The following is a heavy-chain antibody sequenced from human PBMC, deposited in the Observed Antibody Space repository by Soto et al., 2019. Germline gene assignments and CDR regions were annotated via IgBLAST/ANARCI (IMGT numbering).Heavy chain of an antibody. CDR2: IWYDGSNK. CDR3: ARDLSDFWSGYYPHFDY. CDR1: GFTFSSYG. D-gene: IGHD3-3*01. V-gene: IGHV3-33*01. Sequence: GGSLRLSCAASGFTFSSYGMHWVRQAPGKGLEWVAVIWYDGSNKYYADSVKGRFTISRDNSKNTLYLQMNSLRAEDTAVYYCARDLSDFWSGYYPHFDYWGQGTLVTVSS. J-gene: IGHJ4*02.